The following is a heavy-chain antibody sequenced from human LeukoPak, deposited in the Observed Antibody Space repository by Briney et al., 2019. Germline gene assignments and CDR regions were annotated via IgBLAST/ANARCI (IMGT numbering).Heavy chain of an antibody. J-gene: IGHJ4*02. D-gene: IGHD3-22*01. V-gene: IGHV3-7*03. CDR3: ARDKLDVDDSSGYGY. CDR1: GFTFSNFW. Sequence: PGGSLRLSCTASGFTFSNFWMGWVRQAPGKGLEWVANIKQDETEKFYLGSVKGRFTISRDNAKNSLYLQMNSLRVEDTALYYCARDKLDVDDSSGYGYWGQGTLVTVSS. CDR2: IKQDETEK.